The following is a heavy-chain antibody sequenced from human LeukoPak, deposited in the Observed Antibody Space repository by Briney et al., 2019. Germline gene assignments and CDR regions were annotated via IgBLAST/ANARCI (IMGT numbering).Heavy chain of an antibody. CDR2: ISSSSSYI. CDR1: GFTFSSYS. CDR3: ARDKGSSWYYAFDI. D-gene: IGHD6-13*01. V-gene: IGHV3-21*01. Sequence: PGGSLRLSCAASGFTFSSYSMNWVRQAPGKGLEWVSSISSSSSYIYYADSVKGRFTISRDNAKNSLYLQMNSLRAEDTAVYYCARDKGSSWYYAFDIWGQGTMVTVSS. J-gene: IGHJ3*02.